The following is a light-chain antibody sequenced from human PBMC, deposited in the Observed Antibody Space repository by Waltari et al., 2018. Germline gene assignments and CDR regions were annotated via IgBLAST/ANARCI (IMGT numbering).Light chain of an antibody. CDR2: DVS. Sequence: QSALTQPRSVSGSPGQSVTISCTGPSSDVGGYNYVPWYQQHPGKAPNLMIYDVSKRPSGVPDRFSGSKSGNTASLTISGLQAEDEADYYCCSYAGSYTSLFGGGTKLTVL. CDR1: SSDVGGYNY. V-gene: IGLV2-11*01. J-gene: IGLJ2*01. CDR3: CSYAGSYTSL.